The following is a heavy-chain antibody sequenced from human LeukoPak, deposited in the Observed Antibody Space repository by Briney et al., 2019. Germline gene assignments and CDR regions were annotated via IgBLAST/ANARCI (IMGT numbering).Heavy chain of an antibody. V-gene: IGHV1-18*01. D-gene: IGHD1-26*01. CDR1: SYTFTRYG. CDR2: ISGSNGNT. Sequence: ASVKVSCKASSYTFTRYGISWVRQAPGQGLEWMGWISGSNGNTNYAQKFQGRVSMTADTSTSTAYMELRSLRSDDTAVYYCARSGRGTYYYLDLCVQGTLVNVSS. CDR3: ARSGRGTYYYLDL. J-gene: IGHJ4*02.